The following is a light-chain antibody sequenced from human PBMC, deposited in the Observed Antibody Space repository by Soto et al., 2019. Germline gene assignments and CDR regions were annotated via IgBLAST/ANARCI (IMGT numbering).Light chain of an antibody. Sequence: EIVLTQSPGTLSLSPGERATLSCRASQSVSSSYLAWYQQKPGQPPRLVMYATSSRATGIPARFSGSGSGTDFTLTISILEPEDFAVYYCQQYGSSSWTFGQGTKVDIK. V-gene: IGKV3-20*01. CDR1: QSVSSSY. J-gene: IGKJ1*01. CDR3: QQYGSSSWT. CDR2: ATS.